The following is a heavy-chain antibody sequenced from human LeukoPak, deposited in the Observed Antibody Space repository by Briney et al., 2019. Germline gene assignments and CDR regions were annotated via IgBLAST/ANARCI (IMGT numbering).Heavy chain of an antibody. V-gene: IGHV4-31*03. D-gene: IGHD1-1*01. Sequence: SETLSLTCTVSGGSISSGGYYWSWIRQHPGKGLEWIGYIYYSGSTYYNPSLKSRVTISVDTSKNQFSLKLSSVTAADTAVYYCARDRNHAFDIWGQGTMVTVSS. CDR2: IYYSGST. CDR1: GGSISSGGYY. J-gene: IGHJ3*02. CDR3: ARDRNHAFDI.